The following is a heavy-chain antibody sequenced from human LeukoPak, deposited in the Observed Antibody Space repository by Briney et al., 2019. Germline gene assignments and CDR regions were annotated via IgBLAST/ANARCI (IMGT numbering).Heavy chain of an antibody. CDR2: INHSGST. V-gene: IGHV4-34*01. Sequence: PSETLSLTCTVSGGSIRSYYWSWIRQPPGKGLEWIGEINHSGSTNYNPSLKSRVTISVDTSKNQFSLKLSSVTAADTAVYYCASWFTSVARGNYYYGMDVWGQGTTVTVSS. J-gene: IGHJ6*02. CDR3: ASWFTSVARGNYYYGMDV. CDR1: GGSIRSYY. D-gene: IGHD3-10*01.